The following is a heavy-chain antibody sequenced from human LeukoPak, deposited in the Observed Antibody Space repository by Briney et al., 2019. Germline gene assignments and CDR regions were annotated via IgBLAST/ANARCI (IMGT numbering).Heavy chain of an antibody. V-gene: IGHV3-48*01. CDR3: ARALDSYGYFDY. Sequence: GGSLRLSCAASGFSFSPYPMNWVRQAPGKGLEWISYISSSSSTVYYADPVKGRFTISRDNAKNSLYLQMNSLRAEDTAVYYCARALDSYGYFDYWGQGTLVTVSS. CDR1: GFSFSPYP. D-gene: IGHD5-18*01. J-gene: IGHJ4*02. CDR2: ISSSSSTV.